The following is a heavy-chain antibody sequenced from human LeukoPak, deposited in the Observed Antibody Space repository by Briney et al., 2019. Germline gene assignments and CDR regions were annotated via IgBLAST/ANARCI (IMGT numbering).Heavy chain of an antibody. J-gene: IGHJ4*02. V-gene: IGHV6-1*01. CDR3: ARDPITGDRFDY. Sequence: SQTLSLTCAISGDTVSSNRAAWNWIRRSPSRGLEWLGRTYYRSKWYSDYAPSVKSRITINPDTSKNQFSLQLNSVTPEDTAVYYCARDPITGDRFDYWGQGTLVTVSS. CDR2: TYYRSKWYS. CDR1: GDTVSSNRAA. D-gene: IGHD7-27*01.